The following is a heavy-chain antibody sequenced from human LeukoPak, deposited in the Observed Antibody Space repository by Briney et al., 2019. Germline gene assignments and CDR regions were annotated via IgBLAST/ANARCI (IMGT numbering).Heavy chain of an antibody. Sequence: AAVKVSCKASGGTFSSYAISWVRQAPGQGLEWMGGIIPIFGTANYAQKFQGRVTITTDESTSTAYMELSSLRSEDTAVYYCARVMVDDDYCGNWDAFDIWGQGTMVTVSS. D-gene: IGHD4-23*01. CDR2: IIPIFGTA. CDR1: GGTFSSYA. J-gene: IGHJ3*02. CDR3: ARVMVDDDYCGNWDAFDI. V-gene: IGHV1-69*05.